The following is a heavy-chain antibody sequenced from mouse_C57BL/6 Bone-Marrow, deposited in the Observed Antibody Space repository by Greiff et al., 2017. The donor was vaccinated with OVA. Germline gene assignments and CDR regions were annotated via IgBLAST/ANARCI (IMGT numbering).Heavy chain of an antibody. Sequence: VQLKESGPGLVKPSQTVFLTCTVTGISITTGNYRWSWIRQFPGNKLEWIGYIYYSGTITYNPSLTSRTTITRDTPKNQFFLEMNSLTAEDTATYYCARYYYDYDGGSMDYWGQGTSVTVSS. D-gene: IGHD2-4*01. CDR3: ARYYYDYDGGSMDY. J-gene: IGHJ4*01. CDR1: GISITTGNYR. CDR2: IYYSGTI. V-gene: IGHV3-5*01.